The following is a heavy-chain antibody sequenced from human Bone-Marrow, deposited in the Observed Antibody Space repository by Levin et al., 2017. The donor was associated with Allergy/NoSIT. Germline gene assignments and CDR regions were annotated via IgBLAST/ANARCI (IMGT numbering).Heavy chain of an antibody. V-gene: IGHV3-23*01. D-gene: IGHD2-2*01. Sequence: GGSLRLSCAASGFTFSSYAMSWVRQAPGKGLEWVSAISGSGGSTYYADSVKGRFTISRDNSKNTLYLQMNSLRAEDTAVYYCANGGGTEEDIVVVPAAWLDYWGQGTLVTVSS. CDR2: ISGSGGST. CDR3: ANGGGTEEDIVVVPAAWLDY. CDR1: GFTFSSYA. J-gene: IGHJ4*02.